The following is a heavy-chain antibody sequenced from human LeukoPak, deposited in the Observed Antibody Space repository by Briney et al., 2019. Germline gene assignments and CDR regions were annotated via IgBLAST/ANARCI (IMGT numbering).Heavy chain of an antibody. CDR2: ISGSGGST. CDR3: ARPLMYYYGSETYFWFDP. CDR1: GFTFSSFA. V-gene: IGHV3-23*01. Sequence: GGSLRLSCAASGFTFSSFAMSWVRQAPGKGLEWVSAISGSGGSTYYADSVKGRFTISRDNSKNTLYLQMNSLRAEDTAVYYCARPLMYYYGSETYFWFDPWGQGTLVTVSS. J-gene: IGHJ5*02. D-gene: IGHD3-10*01.